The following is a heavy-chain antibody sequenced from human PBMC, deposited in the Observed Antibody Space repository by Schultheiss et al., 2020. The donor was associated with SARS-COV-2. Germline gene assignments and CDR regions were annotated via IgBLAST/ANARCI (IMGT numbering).Heavy chain of an antibody. V-gene: IGHV4-59*01. D-gene: IGHD3-9*01. CDR1: GGSISSYY. Sequence: SQTLSLTCYVSGGSISSYYWSWIRQPPGKGLEWIGSIYHSGSTNYNPSLKSRVTISVDTSKNQFSLKLSSVTAADTAVYYCARVGYDILTGYYYFDYWGQGTLVTVSS. CDR2: IYHSGST. J-gene: IGHJ4*02. CDR3: ARVGYDILTGYYYFDY.